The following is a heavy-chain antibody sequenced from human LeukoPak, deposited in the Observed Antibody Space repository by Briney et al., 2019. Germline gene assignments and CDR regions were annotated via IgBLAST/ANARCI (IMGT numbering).Heavy chain of an antibody. J-gene: IGHJ4*02. V-gene: IGHV4-59*01. Sequence: SETLSLTCTISGVSIGSFYWSWVRQSPGRDLEWVGHVYDPKSFGDDDDETVSDNTDYNPSLKSRVTISLDMSKKQVSLKLRTVTSADTAVYFCARGVTTFFDHWGQGALVAVS. D-gene: IGHD4-17*01. CDR1: GVSIGSFY. CDR3: ARGVTTFFDH. CDR2: VYDPKSFGDDDDETVSDNT.